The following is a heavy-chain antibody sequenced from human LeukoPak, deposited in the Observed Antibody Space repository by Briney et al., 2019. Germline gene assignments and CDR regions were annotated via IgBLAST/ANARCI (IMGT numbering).Heavy chain of an antibody. D-gene: IGHD3-16*02. Sequence: GGSLRLSCAASGFTFSSYSMNWVRQAPGKGLEWVSYISSSSSTIYYADPVKGRFTIPRDNAKNSLYLQMNSLRAEDTAVYYCAGAYDYVWGSYRPYYFDYWGQGTLVTVSS. CDR2: ISSSSSTI. V-gene: IGHV3-48*01. CDR3: AGAYDYVWGSYRPYYFDY. J-gene: IGHJ4*02. CDR1: GFTFSSYS.